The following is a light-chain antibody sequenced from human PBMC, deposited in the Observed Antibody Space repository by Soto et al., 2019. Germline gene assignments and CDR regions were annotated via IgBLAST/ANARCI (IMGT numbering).Light chain of an antibody. J-gene: IGKJ4*01. Sequence: AIQLTQSPSSLSASVGDRVTITCRASQGISSALVWYQQKPGKAPNLLIYDASTLESGVPPRFSGSGYGTDFTLTISSLQPEDFATYYCQQFTNYPLTFGGGTKVDIK. CDR3: QQFTNYPLT. CDR1: QGISSA. V-gene: IGKV1D-13*01. CDR2: DAS.